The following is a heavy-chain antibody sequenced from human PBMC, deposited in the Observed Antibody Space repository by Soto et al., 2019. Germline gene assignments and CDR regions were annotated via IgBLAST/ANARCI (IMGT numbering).Heavy chain of an antibody. V-gene: IGHV3-30*04. CDR1: GFNLSTYA. CDR3: ARGRSGIYYFDGFDY. CDR2: ISYDGSNK. J-gene: IGHJ4*02. D-gene: IGHD3-9*01. Sequence: QVQLLESGGGVVQPERSLRLSCAASGFNLSTYAMHCVRRARGKGLEWVGVISYDGSNKFYTDSVKGRFYISRDNSKNTLYLQMDSLRAEDTAVFYCARGRSGIYYFDGFDYWGQGTLVTVSS.